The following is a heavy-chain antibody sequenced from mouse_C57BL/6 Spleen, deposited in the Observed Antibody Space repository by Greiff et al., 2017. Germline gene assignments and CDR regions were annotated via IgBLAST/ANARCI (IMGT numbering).Heavy chain of an antibody. CDR2: IYPGSGST. D-gene: IGHD2-10*02. Sequence: QVQLKQPGAELVKPGASVKMSCKASGYTFTSYCITWVKQRPGQGLEWIGDIYPGSGSTNYNEKFKSKDTLTVDTSSSTAYMQLSSLTSEDSAVYYCARGYGTFYWYFDVWGTGTTVTVSS. J-gene: IGHJ1*03. V-gene: IGHV1-55*01. CDR3: ARGYGTFYWYFDV. CDR1: GYTFTSYC.